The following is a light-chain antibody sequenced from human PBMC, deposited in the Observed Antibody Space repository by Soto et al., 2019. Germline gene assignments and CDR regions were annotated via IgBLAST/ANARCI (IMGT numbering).Light chain of an antibody. Sequence: EIVLTQSPATLSLSPGERATLSCRASQSVNDYLAWYQQKPGQAPRLLIYGASNRATGIPLRFSGSGSGTDFTLTISTLEPEDFAVYYCQHRGRWPRTFGQGTKLEIK. CDR3: QHRGRWPRT. CDR1: QSVNDY. CDR2: GAS. V-gene: IGKV3-11*01. J-gene: IGKJ2*01.